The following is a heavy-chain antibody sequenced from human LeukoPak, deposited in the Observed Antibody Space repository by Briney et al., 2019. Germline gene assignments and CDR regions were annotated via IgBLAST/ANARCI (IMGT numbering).Heavy chain of an antibody. CDR2: INPNSGGT. D-gene: IGHD2-2*01. Sequence: GASVKVSCKASGYTFTGYYMHWVRQAPGRGVEGRGWINPNSGGTNYAQKFQGWVTMTRDTSISTAYMELSRLRSDDTAVYYCARGGEAYCSSTSCFNGGDAFDIWGQGTMVTVSS. V-gene: IGHV1-2*04. CDR3: ARGGEAYCSSTSCFNGGDAFDI. CDR1: GYTFTGYY. J-gene: IGHJ3*02.